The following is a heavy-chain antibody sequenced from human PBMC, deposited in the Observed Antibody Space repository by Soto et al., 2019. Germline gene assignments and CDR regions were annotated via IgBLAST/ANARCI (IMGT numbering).Heavy chain of an antibody. Sequence: SETLSLTCTVSGGSISSGGYYWSWIRQRPGKGLEWIGYIYYSGSTYYNPSLKSRVTISVDTSKNQFSLKLSSVTAADTAVYYCARSPEATVTAFDFWGLGILVTGSS. J-gene: IGHJ4*02. V-gene: IGHV4-31*03. CDR1: GGSISSGGYY. CDR2: IYYSGST. D-gene: IGHD4-17*01. CDR3: ARSPEATVTAFDF.